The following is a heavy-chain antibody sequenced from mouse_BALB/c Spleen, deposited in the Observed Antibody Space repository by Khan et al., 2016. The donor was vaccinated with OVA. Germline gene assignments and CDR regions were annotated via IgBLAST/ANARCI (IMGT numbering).Heavy chain of an antibody. CDR1: GYTFTSYW. CDR3: SRGEYDGDY. Sequence: LQQPGSELVRPGASVKLSCKASGYTFTSYWMHWVKQRPGQGLEWIGNIYPGSGSTNYDEKFKSKATLTVDTSSSTAYMQLSSLTSEDAAVYDCSRGEYDGDYWGQGTTLTVSS. J-gene: IGHJ2*01. CDR2: IYPGSGST. D-gene: IGHD2-14*01. V-gene: IGHV1S22*01.